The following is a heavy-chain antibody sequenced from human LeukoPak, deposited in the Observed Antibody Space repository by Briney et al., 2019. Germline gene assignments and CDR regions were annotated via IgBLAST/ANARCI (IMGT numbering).Heavy chain of an antibody. CDR1: GGTFSSYA. J-gene: IGHJ5*02. CDR2: ISESGAET. CDR3: AKGGRWKGGIAYNWFDP. Sequence: SCKASGGTFSSYAMSWVRQAPGKGLEWVSGISESGAETYYADSVKGRFTISRDNSKNTLNLQMNSLRAEDTAVYYCAKGGRWKGGIAYNWFDPWGQGTLVTVSS. D-gene: IGHD6-19*01. V-gene: IGHV3-23*01.